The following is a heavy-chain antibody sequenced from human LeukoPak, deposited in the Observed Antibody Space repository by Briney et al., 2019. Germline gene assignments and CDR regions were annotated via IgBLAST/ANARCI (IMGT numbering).Heavy chain of an antibody. V-gene: IGHV3-21*06. CDR2: ISSSSSYI. CDR3: ARMGHDILVPSGMDV. J-gene: IGHJ6*02. Sequence: GGSLRLSCAASGFTFSSYSMNWVRQAPGKGLEWVSSISSSSSYIYYADSVKGRFTISRDNAKNTLYVQMNSLRAEDTAVYYCARMGHDILVPSGMDVWGQGTTVTVSS. CDR1: GFTFSSYS. D-gene: IGHD1-1*01.